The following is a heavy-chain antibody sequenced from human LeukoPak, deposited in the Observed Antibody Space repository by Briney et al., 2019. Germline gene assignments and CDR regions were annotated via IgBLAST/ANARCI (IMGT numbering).Heavy chain of an antibody. V-gene: IGHV5-51*01. CDR3: ARQTGDKGIDY. Sequence: GESLKISCKGSGYSFSNYWIGWVRQMPGKGLEWMGIINPGDTDTRYSPSFQGQVTISADKSINTAYLQWSSLRASDTAIYYCARQTGDKGIDYWGQGTLVTVSS. D-gene: IGHD7-27*01. CDR2: INPGDTDT. J-gene: IGHJ4*02. CDR1: GYSFSNYW.